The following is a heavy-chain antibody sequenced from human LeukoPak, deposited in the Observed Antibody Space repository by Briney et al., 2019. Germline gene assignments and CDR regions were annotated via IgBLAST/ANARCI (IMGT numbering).Heavy chain of an antibody. V-gene: IGHV4-39*07. D-gene: IGHD6-13*01. CDR3: ARVRSSSWTRVFDY. CDR1: GGSISSSSYY. Sequence: SETLSLTCTVSGGSISSSSYYWGWIRQPPGKGLEWIGSIYYSGSTYYNPSLKSRVTISVDTSKNQFSLKLSSVTAADTAVYYCARVRSSSWTRVFDYWGQGTLVTVSS. J-gene: IGHJ4*02. CDR2: IYYSGST.